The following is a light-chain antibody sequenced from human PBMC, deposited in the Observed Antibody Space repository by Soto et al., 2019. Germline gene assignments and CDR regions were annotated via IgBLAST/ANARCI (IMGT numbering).Light chain of an antibody. CDR3: AAWDDSLNVL. J-gene: IGLJ2*01. V-gene: IGLV1-44*01. Sequence: QSVLTQPPSASGTPGQRVTISCSGSTSNIGRNTVNWYQQVPGTAPKLLIYDNNQRPSGVPDRFSGSKSGTSASLAIRGLQSEDEADYYCAAWDDSLNVLFGGGTKLTVL. CDR2: DNN. CDR1: TSNIGRNT.